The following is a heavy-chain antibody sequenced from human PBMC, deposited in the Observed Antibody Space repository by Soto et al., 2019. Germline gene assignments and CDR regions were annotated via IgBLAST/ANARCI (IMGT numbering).Heavy chain of an antibody. CDR1: GFSLTTRGVG. Sequence: QITLKESGPTLVKPTQPLTLTCTSSGFSLTTRGVGVGWIRQPPGKALECLALIYWDDDKRYSPSLQSRLSITKDTSKNQVVLTKTNVDPVDTATYYCAHIPNYYQYDWFDPWVQGTLVCVSS. CDR2: IYWDDDK. CDR3: AHIPNYYQYDWFDP. J-gene: IGHJ5*02. D-gene: IGHD3-16*01. V-gene: IGHV2-5*02.